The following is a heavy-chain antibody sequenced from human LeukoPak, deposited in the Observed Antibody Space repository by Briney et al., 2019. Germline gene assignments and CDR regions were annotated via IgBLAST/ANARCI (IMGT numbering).Heavy chain of an antibody. D-gene: IGHD3-10*01. V-gene: IGHV3-74*01. Sequence: GGSLRLSCAASGFTFSNHWMHWVRQAPGKGLMWVSRINRDGSRTDYADSVKGRFTISRDDAKNTLYLQVDSLRAEDTAFYYCATEDYNASFDYWGQGTLVTVSS. J-gene: IGHJ4*02. CDR2: INRDGSRT. CDR3: ATEDYNASFDY. CDR1: GFTFSNHW.